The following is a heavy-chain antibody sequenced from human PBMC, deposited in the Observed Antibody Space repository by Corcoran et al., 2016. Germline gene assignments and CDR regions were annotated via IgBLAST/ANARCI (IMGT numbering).Heavy chain of an antibody. CDR2: ISSSSSYI. J-gene: IGHJ6*02. V-gene: IGHV3-21*01. D-gene: IGHD6-13*01. CDR3: ARDSYSSSGYVWGYYYYGMDV. Sequence: EVQLVESGGGLVKPGGSLRLSCAASGFTFSSYSMNWVRQAPGKGLEWVSSISSSSSYIYYADSVKGRFTISRDNAKNSLYLQMNSLRAEDTAVYYCARDSYSSSGYVWGYYYYGMDVWGQGTTVTVSS. CDR1: GFTFSSYS.